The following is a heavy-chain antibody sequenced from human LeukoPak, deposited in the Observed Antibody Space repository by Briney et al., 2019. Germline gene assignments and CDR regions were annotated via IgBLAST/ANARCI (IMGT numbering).Heavy chain of an antibody. CDR1: GYSFTTYW. D-gene: IGHD2-2*02. Sequence: GESLKISCKGSGYSFTTYWIAWVRQMPGKGLEWMGIIYPGDSDTRYSPSFQGQVTIPTDKSSSTAYLQWSSLKASDTAMYYCARGGLLYYYFDSWGQGTLVTVSS. J-gene: IGHJ4*02. V-gene: IGHV5-51*01. CDR3: ARGGLLYYYFDS. CDR2: IYPGDSDT.